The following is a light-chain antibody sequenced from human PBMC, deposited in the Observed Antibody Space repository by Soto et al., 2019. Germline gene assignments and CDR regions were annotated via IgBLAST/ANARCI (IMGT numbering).Light chain of an antibody. J-gene: IGKJ1*01. Sequence: EIVLTQSPGTLSLSPWERATLSCRASQSVSSSYLAWYQQKPGQAPRLLIYGASSRATGIPDRFSGSGSGTDFTLTTSRLEPEDFAVYYCQQYGSSPRTFGQGTKVDIK. CDR3: QQYGSSPRT. CDR1: QSVSSSY. V-gene: IGKV3-20*01. CDR2: GAS.